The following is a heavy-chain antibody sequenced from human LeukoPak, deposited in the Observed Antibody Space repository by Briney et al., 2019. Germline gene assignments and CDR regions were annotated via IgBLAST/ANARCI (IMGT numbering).Heavy chain of an antibody. CDR3: ARDAAGLDY. CDR2: INSDGSIT. V-gene: IGHV3-74*01. D-gene: IGHD1-14*01. Sequence: PGGSLRLSCAASGFTFRSHHMHWVRPAPGKGLGLVSRINSDGSITTYADSVKGRFTNSRDNAKNTVYLQMNSLRGEDTGVYYCARDAAGLDYWGQGTLVTVSS. CDR1: GFTFRSHH. J-gene: IGHJ4*02.